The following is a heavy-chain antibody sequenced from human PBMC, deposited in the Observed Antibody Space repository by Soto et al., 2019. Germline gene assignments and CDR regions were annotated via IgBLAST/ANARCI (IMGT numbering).Heavy chain of an antibody. D-gene: IGHD6-13*01. CDR3: ARDVIVAAGTQRSYYYGMDV. J-gene: IGHJ6*02. V-gene: IGHV4-38-2*02. CDR1: GYSISSGYY. Sequence: SETLSLTCAVSGYSISSGYYWGWIRQPPGKGLEWIGSINHSGSTYYKPSLKSRVTISADTSKNQFSLKLTSVTAADTAVYYCARDVIVAAGTQRSYYYGMDVWGQGTTVTVS. CDR2: INHSGST.